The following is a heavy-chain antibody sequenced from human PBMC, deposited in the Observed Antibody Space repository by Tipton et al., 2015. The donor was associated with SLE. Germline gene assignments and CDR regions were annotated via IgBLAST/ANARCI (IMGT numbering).Heavy chain of an antibody. CDR3: ARQRLRLLSPLDA. Sequence: TLSLTCTVSSGSVSSGAYYWSWIRQHPGKGLEWIGYVFSSGTTYYDPPLKSRGTISVDTSKNHFSLELTSVTAADTAVYYCARQRLRLLSPLDAWGQGTTVTVS. J-gene: IGHJ6*02. CDR1: SGSVSSGAYY. V-gene: IGHV4-30-4*01. CDR2: VFSSGTT. D-gene: IGHD3-10*01.